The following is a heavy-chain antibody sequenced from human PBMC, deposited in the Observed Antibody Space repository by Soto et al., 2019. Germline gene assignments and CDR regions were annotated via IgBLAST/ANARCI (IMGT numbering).Heavy chain of an antibody. CDR2: ISGSGGST. CDR3: AKDTSSPPGAFDI. Sequence: EVQLLESGGGLVQPGGSLRLSCAASGFTFSSYAMSWVRQAPGKGLEWVSAISGSGGSTYYADSVKGRFTISRDNSKNTLYLQLSSLRSEDTAVYYCAKDTSSPPGAFDIWGQGTMVTVSS. CDR1: GFTFSSYA. D-gene: IGHD6-6*01. V-gene: IGHV3-23*01. J-gene: IGHJ3*02.